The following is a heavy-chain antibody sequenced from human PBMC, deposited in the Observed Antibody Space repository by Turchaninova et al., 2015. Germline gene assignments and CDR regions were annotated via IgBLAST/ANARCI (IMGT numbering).Heavy chain of an antibody. D-gene: IGHD3-10*01. J-gene: IGHJ4*02. Sequence: QILLVPPASELDKPVSSVRLSCNIARYTFAYYPRKWVGQAPGQGLEWMGWINTITVNPTYAQGFRGRVVFSLDTSASTAYLQISGLKDEDTVVYYCALLYGSGQSIRFDSWGQGTLVTVSS. V-gene: IGHV7-4-1*02. CDR2: INTITVNP. CDR1: RYTFAYYP. CDR3: ALLYGSGQSIRFDS.